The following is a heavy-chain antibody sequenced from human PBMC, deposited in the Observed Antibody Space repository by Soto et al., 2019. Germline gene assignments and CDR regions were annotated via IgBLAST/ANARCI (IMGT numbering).Heavy chain of an antibody. CDR2: IYYAGTT. CDR1: NGSISPNY. Sequence: SETLSLTCTVSNGSISPNYWSWIRQPPGKGLEWIGYIYYAGTTTYNPSLQSRVSISVDTSKNEVSLKLTSVTAADTAVYFCARLGAYYQATDSWGQGTLVTVS. V-gene: IGHV4-59*08. CDR3: ARLGAYYQATDS. J-gene: IGHJ1*01. D-gene: IGHD3-22*01.